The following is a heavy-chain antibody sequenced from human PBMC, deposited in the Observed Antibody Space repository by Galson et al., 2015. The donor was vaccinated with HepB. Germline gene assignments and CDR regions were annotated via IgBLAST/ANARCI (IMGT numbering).Heavy chain of an antibody. CDR2: IRSKAYGGTT. Sequence: SLRLSCAASGFTFGDYAMSWFRQAPGKGLEWVGFIRSKAYGGTTEYAASVKGRFTISRDDSKSIAYLQMNSLKTEDTAVYYCTRDGPVEYYDSSGYYISPPRGAFDIWGQGTMVTVSS. J-gene: IGHJ3*02. D-gene: IGHD3-22*01. V-gene: IGHV3-49*03. CDR3: TRDGPVEYYDSSGYYISPPRGAFDI. CDR1: GFTFGDYA.